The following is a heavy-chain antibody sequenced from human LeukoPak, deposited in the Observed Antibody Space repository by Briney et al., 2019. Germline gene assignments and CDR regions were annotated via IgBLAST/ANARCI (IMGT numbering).Heavy chain of an antibody. CDR2: INHSGST. J-gene: IGHJ5*02. D-gene: IGHD3-10*01. CDR3: ARAFPPNYGSGSIAPNWFDP. CDR1: GGSFSGYY. Sequence: PSETLSLTCAVYGGSFSGYYWSWIRQPPGKGLEWIGEINHSGSTNYNPSLKSRVTISVDTSKNQFSLKLSSVTAADTAVYYCARAFPPNYGSGSIAPNWFDPWGQGTLVTVSS. V-gene: IGHV4-34*01.